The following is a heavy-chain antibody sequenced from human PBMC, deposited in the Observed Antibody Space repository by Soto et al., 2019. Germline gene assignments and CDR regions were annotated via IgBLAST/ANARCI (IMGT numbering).Heavy chain of an antibody. CDR1: GYSFTSYW. Sequence: LGESLKISCKGSGYSFTSYWISWVRQMPGKGLEWMGRIDPSDSYTNYSPSFQGHVTISADKSISTAYLQWSSLKASDTAMYYCARLIVVVPAAPSDYYYYYGMDVWGQGTTVTVSS. D-gene: IGHD2-2*01. CDR2: IDPSDSYT. CDR3: ARLIVVVPAAPSDYYYYYGMDV. J-gene: IGHJ6*02. V-gene: IGHV5-10-1*01.